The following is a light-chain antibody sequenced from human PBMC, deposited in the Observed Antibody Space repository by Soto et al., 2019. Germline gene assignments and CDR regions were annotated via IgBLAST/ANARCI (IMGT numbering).Light chain of an antibody. CDR3: QPYNNWPLT. Sequence: EVVMRQSPATLSVSPEEGATLSCRASQGIGDTLAWYQHKPGQTPRLLIYDTSTRATGVPTRFSGSRSGAEFNLTINSLQSEDFAVYYCQPYNNWPLTFGGGTKVEIK. CDR1: QGIGDT. CDR2: DTS. V-gene: IGKV3-15*01. J-gene: IGKJ4*01.